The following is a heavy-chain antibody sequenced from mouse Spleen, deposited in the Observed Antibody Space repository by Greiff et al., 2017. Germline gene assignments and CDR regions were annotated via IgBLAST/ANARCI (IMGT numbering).Heavy chain of an antibody. CDR1: GYTFTSYW. V-gene: IGHV1-59*01. J-gene: IGHJ2*01. CDR2: IDPSDSYT. CDR3: ARYGNYDHY. Sequence: QVQLQQPGAELVRPGTSVKLSCKASGYTFTSYWMHWVKQRPGQGLEWIGVIDPSDSYTNYNQKFKGKATLTVDTSSSTAYMQLSSLTSEDSAVYYCARYGNYDHYWGQGTTLTVSS. D-gene: IGHD2-1*01.